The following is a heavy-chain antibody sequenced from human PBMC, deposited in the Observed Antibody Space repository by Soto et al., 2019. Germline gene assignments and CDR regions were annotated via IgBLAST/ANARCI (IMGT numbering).Heavy chain of an antibody. V-gene: IGHV3-15*01. D-gene: IGHD1-7*01. Sequence: EVQLVESGGGLVKPGGSLRLSCEASGFTFSNAWMSWVRQAPGKVLEWVGRIKSKTDGGTTDYAAPVKGRFTISRDDSKNTLYLQMNSLKTEDTAVYDCDTGGGDWNYARYLFDPWGQGTLVTVSS. CDR1: GFTFSNAW. CDR3: DTGGGDWNYARYLFDP. CDR2: IKSKTDGGTT. J-gene: IGHJ5*02.